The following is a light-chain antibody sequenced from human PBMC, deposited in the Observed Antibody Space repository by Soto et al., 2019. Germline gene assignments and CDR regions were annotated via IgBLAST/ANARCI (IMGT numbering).Light chain of an antibody. Sequence: IQMTQSPSTQSASVGDRVTFTCRASQTISTWLAWYQQKPGEAPKLLIYKASTLEVGVPSRFSASGSGTEFTLTINTLQPADFATYYCPQYNSYPWTFGQGTKV. V-gene: IGKV1-5*03. CDR3: PQYNSYPWT. CDR1: QTISTW. J-gene: IGKJ1*01. CDR2: KAS.